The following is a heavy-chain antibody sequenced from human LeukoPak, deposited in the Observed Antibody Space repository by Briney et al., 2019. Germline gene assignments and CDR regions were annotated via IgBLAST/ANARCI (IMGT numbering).Heavy chain of an antibody. Sequence: GSVKVSCKASGYTFTSYGISWERQAPGQGLEWMGWISAYNGNTNYAQKLQGRVTMTTDTSTSTAYMELRSLRSDDTAVYYCARSYDSNGYYWANYFDYWGQGTLVTVSS. CDR1: GYTFTSYG. V-gene: IGHV1-18*01. D-gene: IGHD3-22*01. CDR2: ISAYNGNT. CDR3: ARSYDSNGYYWANYFDY. J-gene: IGHJ4*02.